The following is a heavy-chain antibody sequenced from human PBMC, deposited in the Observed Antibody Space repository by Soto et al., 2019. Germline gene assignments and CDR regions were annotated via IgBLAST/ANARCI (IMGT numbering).Heavy chain of an antibody. CDR3: ARGLSSSATFYHYYGMDV. D-gene: IGHD6-6*01. V-gene: IGHV4-34*01. CDR2: INHSGST. CDR1: GGSFRGYH. J-gene: IGHJ6*02. Sequence: RSETLSLTCAVYGGSFRGYHWSWIRQPPGKGLEWIGEINHSGSTNYNPSLKSRVIISLETSKNQFSLILTSVTAADTAVYYCARGLSSSATFYHYYGMDVWGQGTTVTVSS.